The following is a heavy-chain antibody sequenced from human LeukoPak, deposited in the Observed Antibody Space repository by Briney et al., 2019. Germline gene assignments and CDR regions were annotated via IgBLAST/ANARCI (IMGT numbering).Heavy chain of an antibody. J-gene: IGHJ4*02. Sequence: SETLSLTCTVSGGSISSSSYYWGWIRQPPGKGLEWIGSFYYSGSTYYNPSLKSRVTISVDTSKNQFSLKLSSVTAADTAVYYCARDVIDGYYFDYWGQGTLVTVSS. CDR3: ARDVIDGYYFDY. CDR1: GGSISSSSYY. D-gene: IGHD3-16*02. V-gene: IGHV4-39*07. CDR2: FYYSGST.